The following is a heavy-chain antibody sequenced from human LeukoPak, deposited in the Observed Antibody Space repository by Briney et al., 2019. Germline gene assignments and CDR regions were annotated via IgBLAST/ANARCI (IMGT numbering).Heavy chain of an antibody. CDR3: ARSSIVVGFDY. J-gene: IGHJ4*02. CDR1: GFTFSSYA. D-gene: IGHD3-22*01. CDR2: ISYDGSNK. V-gene: IGHV3-30-3*01. Sequence: QSGGSLRLSCAASGFTFSSYAMHWVRQAPGKGLEWVAVISYDGSNKYYADSVKGRFTISRDNSKNTLYLQMNSPRAEDTAVYYCARSSIVVGFDYWGQGTLVTVSS.